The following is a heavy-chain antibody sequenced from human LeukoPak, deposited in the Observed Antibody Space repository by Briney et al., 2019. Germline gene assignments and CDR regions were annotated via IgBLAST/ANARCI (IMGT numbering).Heavy chain of an antibody. CDR3: ARAPRLAVAGCHFDY. CDR1: GGSISSGSYY. J-gene: IGHJ4*02. V-gene: IGHV4-61*02. CDR2: IYTSGST. D-gene: IGHD6-19*01. Sequence: SQTLSLTCTLSGGSISSGSYYRSWIRQPAGKGLEWVGRIYTSGSTIYNPSSKSRVTISVDTTKNQFSLMLISVTAADTAVYYCARAPRLAVAGCHFDYGGQGTLVTVSS.